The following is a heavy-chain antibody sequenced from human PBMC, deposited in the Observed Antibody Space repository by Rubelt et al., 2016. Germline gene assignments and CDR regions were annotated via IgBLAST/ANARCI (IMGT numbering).Heavy chain of an antibody. D-gene: IGHD2-15*01. J-gene: IGHJ4*02. CDR3: ATETTPVY. V-gene: IGHV3-23*01. CDR1: GRSFNGYY. Sequence: VRLKQWGTGLLKPSETLSLTCALYGRSFNGYYWTWIRQAPGKGLEWVSAVGGGGDDTYYADSVKGHFTISRANSKNTLFLQMNTLRAEDTAVYYCATETTPVYWGQGTLVTVSS. CDR2: VGGGGDDT.